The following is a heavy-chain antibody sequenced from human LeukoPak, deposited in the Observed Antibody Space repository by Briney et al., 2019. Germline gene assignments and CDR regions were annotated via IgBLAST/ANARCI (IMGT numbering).Heavy chain of an antibody. D-gene: IGHD3-10*01. Sequence: GGSLRLSCAASGFTSSSYAMSWVRQAPGKGLEWVSAISGSGGSTYCADSVKGRFTISRDNSKNTLYLQMNSLRAEDTAVYYCARVQTLGRLWFGELSTDSKKWGQGTLVTVSS. CDR3: ARVQTLGRLWFGELSTDSKK. CDR2: ISGSGGST. V-gene: IGHV3-23*01. CDR1: GFTSSSYA. J-gene: IGHJ4*02.